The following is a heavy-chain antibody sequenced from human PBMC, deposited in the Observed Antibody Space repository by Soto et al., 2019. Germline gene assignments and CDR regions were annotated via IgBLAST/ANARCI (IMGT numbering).Heavy chain of an antibody. Sequence: PSETLSLTCTVSGGSISSGDYYWSWIRQPPGKGLEWIGYIYYSGSTYYNPSLKSRVTISVDTSKNQFSLKLSSVTAADTAVYYCDWGTYCSGGSCPSRYYYGMDVWGQGTTVTVSS. D-gene: IGHD2-15*01. CDR1: GGSISSGDYY. CDR3: DWGTYCSGGSCPSRYYYGMDV. J-gene: IGHJ6*02. CDR2: IYYSGST. V-gene: IGHV4-30-4*01.